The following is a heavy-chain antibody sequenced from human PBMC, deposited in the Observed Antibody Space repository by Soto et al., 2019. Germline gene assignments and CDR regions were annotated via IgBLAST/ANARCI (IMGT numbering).Heavy chain of an antibody. V-gene: IGHV3-30*18. D-gene: IGHD3-9*01. CDR2: ISYDGSNK. CDR3: AKEYYDLLTGYHPDS. Sequence: GGSLRLSCAASGFTFSRYGMHWVRQAPGKGLEWVSVISYDGSNKDYADSVKGRFTISRDNSKNTLYLQMNSLRAEDTAVYYCAKEYYDLLTGYHPDSWGQGTLVTV. CDR1: GFTFSRYG. J-gene: IGHJ5*01.